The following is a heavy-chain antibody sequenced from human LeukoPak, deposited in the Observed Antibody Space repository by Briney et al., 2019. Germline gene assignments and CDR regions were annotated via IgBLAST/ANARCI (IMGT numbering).Heavy chain of an antibody. D-gene: IGHD2-15*01. CDR2: ISGSGGST. Sequence: PGGSLRLSCAASGFTFSSYAMSWVRQAPGKGLEWVSAISGSGGSTHYVDSVKGRFTISRDNSKNTLYLQMNSLRAEDTAVYFCAKSGYCNGGSCSSMFDYWGQGTLVTVSS. CDR1: GFTFSSYA. J-gene: IGHJ4*02. CDR3: AKSGYCNGGSCSSMFDY. V-gene: IGHV3-23*01.